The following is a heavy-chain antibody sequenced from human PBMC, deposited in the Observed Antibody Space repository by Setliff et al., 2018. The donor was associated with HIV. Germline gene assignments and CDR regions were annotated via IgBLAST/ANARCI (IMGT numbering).Heavy chain of an antibody. CDR3: AKGGPGSSWLGGWFDP. D-gene: IGHD6-13*01. CDR1: GYTFTSYG. CDR2: ISAYNGNT. V-gene: IGHV1-18*01. J-gene: IGHJ5*02. Sequence: ASVKVSCKASGYTFTSYGISWVRQAPGQGLEWMGWISAYNGNTNYAQKLQGRVTMTTDTSTSTAYMELRSLRSDDTAVYYCAKGGPGSSWLGGWFDPWGQGTLVTVSS.